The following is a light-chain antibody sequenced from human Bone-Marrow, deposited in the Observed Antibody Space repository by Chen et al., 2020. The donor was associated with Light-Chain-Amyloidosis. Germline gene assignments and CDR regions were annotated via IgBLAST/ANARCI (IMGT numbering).Light chain of an antibody. Sequence: SYVLTQPSSVSVAPGQTATIACGGNNIGSPSVHWYQQTPGQAPLLVVYDDSDRPSGIPERLSGSNSGNTANLTISRVEAGDEADYYCQVWDRSSDRPVFGGGTKLTVL. CDR3: QVWDRSSDRPV. J-gene: IGLJ3*02. CDR1: NIGSPS. CDR2: DDS. V-gene: IGLV3-21*02.